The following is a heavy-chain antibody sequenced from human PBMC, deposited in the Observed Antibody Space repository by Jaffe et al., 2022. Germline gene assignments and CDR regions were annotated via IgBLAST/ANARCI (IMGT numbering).Heavy chain of an antibody. CDR1: GFTLSASD. Sequence: EVQLVESGGGLVRPGGSLRLSCVASGFTLSASDMNWVRQVPGRGLQWISYIGSDDTVHYADSVKGRFTISRDNAKNSLFLEMNSLRVDDTATYHCARDGFDVLTDSTFHAFDLWGRGTTVIISS. D-gene: IGHD3-9*01. V-gene: IGHV3-48*03. CDR3: ARDGFDVLTDSTFHAFDL. CDR2: IGSDDTV. J-gene: IGHJ3*01.